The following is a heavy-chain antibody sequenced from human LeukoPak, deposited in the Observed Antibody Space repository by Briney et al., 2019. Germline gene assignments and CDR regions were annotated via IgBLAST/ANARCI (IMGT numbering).Heavy chain of an antibody. CDR2: INHSGST. Sequence: PSETLSLTCAVYGGSFSGYYWSWIRQPPGKGLEWIGEINHSGSTSYNPSLKSRVTISVDTSKNQFSLKLSSVTATDTAVYYCARGYVGYYYGSGSYYNKGYYYYGMDVWGQGTTVTVSS. CDR1: GGSFSGYY. J-gene: IGHJ6*02. V-gene: IGHV4-34*01. D-gene: IGHD3-10*01. CDR3: ARGYVGYYYGSGSYYNKGYYYYGMDV.